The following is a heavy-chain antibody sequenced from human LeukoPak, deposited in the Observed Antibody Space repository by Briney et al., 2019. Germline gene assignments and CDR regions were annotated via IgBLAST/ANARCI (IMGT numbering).Heavy chain of an antibody. Sequence: SETLSLTCTVSGGSISSYYWSWIRQPPGKGLEWIGYIYYSGSTNYNPSLKSRVTMSVDTSKNQFSLKLSSVTAADTAVYYCARVDYGDLGYFDYWGQGTLVTVSS. D-gene: IGHD4-17*01. CDR1: GGSISSYY. CDR2: IYYSGST. V-gene: IGHV4-59*12. J-gene: IGHJ4*02. CDR3: ARVDYGDLGYFDY.